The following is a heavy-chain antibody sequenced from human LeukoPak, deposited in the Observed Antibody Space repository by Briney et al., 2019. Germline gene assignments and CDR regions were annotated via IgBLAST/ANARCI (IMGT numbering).Heavy chain of an antibody. Sequence: PSETLSLTCTVSGGSLSSYYWSWIRQPAGKGLEWIGRIYTSGSTNYNPSLKSRVTMSVDTSKNQFSLKLSSVTAADTAVYYCARDITIFGVVAHAFDIWGQGTMVTVSS. CDR3: ARDITIFGVVAHAFDI. V-gene: IGHV4-4*07. J-gene: IGHJ3*02. CDR2: IYTSGST. CDR1: GGSLSSYY. D-gene: IGHD3-3*01.